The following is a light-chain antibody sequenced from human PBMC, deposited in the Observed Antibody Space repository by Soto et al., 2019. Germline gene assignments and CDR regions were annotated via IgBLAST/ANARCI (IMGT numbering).Light chain of an antibody. V-gene: IGKV3-20*01. CDR1: EGLTNSY. CDR2: GAS. J-gene: IGKJ1*01. Sequence: EIVLTQSPGTLSLSPGEGATLSFSASEGLTNSYLAWYQQEPGQAPSLLIYGASSRATGIPDRFSGSGSGTDFTLTISGLEPEDFAVYYCQHFGNSLWTFGQGTKVDIK. CDR3: QHFGNSLWT.